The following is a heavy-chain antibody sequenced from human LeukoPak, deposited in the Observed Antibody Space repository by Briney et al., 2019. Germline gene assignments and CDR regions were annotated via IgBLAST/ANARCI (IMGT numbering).Heavy chain of an antibody. CDR1: GFTLSSYE. CDR3: ARDSELTGDRTEY. J-gene: IGHJ4*02. CDR2: ISTSGST. Sequence: GGSLRPSCAASGFTLSSYEMNWVRQAPGKGLEWVSYISTSGSTLYADSVKGRFTISRDDTRNSLYLQMNSLRAEDTAVYYCARDSELTGDRTEYWGQGTLVTVSS. V-gene: IGHV3-48*03. D-gene: IGHD1-7*01.